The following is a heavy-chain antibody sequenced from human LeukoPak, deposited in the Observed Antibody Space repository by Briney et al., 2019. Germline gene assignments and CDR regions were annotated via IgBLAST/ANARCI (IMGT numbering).Heavy chain of an antibody. CDR2: ISYDGRNK. CDR1: GFTFSSYA. Sequence: PGRSLRLSCAASGFTFSSYAMHWVRQAPGKGLEGVGVISYDGRNKYYADSVKGRFTISRDNSKNTLYLQMNSLRAEDTAVYYCARGRDYGDYFDYWGQGTLVTVSS. CDR3: ARGRDYGDYFDY. V-gene: IGHV3-30*04. J-gene: IGHJ4*02. D-gene: IGHD4-17*01.